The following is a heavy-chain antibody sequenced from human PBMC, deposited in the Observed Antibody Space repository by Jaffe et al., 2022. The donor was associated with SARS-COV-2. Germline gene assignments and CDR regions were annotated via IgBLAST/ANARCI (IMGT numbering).Heavy chain of an antibody. J-gene: IGHJ5*02. V-gene: IGHV3-73*02. CDR3: TGVPAARDRVTYNWFDP. Sequence: EVQLVESGGGLVQPGGSLKLSCAASGFTFSGSAMHWVRQASGKGLEWVGRIRSKANSYATAYAASVKGRFTISRDDSKNTAYLQMNSLKTEDTAVYYCTGVPAARDRVTYNWFDPWGQGTLVTVSS. CDR2: IRSKANSYAT. D-gene: IGHD2-2*01. CDR1: GFTFSGSA.